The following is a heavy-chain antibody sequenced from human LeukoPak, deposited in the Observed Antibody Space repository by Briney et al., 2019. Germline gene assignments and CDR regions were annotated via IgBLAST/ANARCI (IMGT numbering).Heavy chain of an antibody. CDR2: INPNSGGT. V-gene: IGHV1-2*06. D-gene: IGHD6-13*01. CDR1: GYTFTGYY. Sequence: GASVKVSCKASGYTFTGYYMHWVRQAPGQGLEWMGRINPNSGGTNYAQKFQGRVTMTRDTSISTAYTELSRLRSDDTAVYYCAREIGGSLQQLVIDYWGQGTLVTVSS. CDR3: AREIGGSLQQLVIDY. J-gene: IGHJ4*02.